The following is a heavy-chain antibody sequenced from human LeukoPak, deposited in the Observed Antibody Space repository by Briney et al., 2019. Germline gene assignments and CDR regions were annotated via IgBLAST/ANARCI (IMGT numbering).Heavy chain of an antibody. V-gene: IGHV1-46*01. D-gene: IGHD3-22*01. J-gene: IGHJ3*02. Sequence: ASVKVSCKESGYTFTSYYMHWVRQAPGQGLEWMGIINPSGGSTSYAQKFQGRVTMTRDASTSTVYMELSSLRSEDTAVYYCAREAPWSIGSGYYDAFDIWGQGTMVTVSS. CDR2: INPSGGST. CDR3: AREAPWSIGSGYYDAFDI. CDR1: GYTFTSYY.